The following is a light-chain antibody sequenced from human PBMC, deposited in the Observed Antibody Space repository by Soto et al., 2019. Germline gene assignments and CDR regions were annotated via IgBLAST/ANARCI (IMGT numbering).Light chain of an antibody. V-gene: IGKV1-39*01. CDR2: AAS. J-gene: IGKJ4*01. Sequence: DIQMTQSPSSLSASVGDTVTITCRASQSISIYLNWYQQKPGKAPSLLIYAASSLHNGVPSRFSGSGSGTDFTLTISSLQREDFATYYCHQSYRTPLTFGGGTKVEI. CDR3: HQSYRTPLT. CDR1: QSISIY.